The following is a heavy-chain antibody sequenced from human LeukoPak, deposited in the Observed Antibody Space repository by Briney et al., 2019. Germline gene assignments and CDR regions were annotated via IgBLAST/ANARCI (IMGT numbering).Heavy chain of an antibody. CDR2: INAGNGNT. V-gene: IGHV1-3*01. CDR3: ARPYCSGGSCYSEGLAFDI. D-gene: IGHD2-15*01. CDR1: GYTFTSYA. J-gene: IGHJ3*02. Sequence: GASVKVSCKASGYTFTSYAMHWVRQAPGQRLEWMGWINAGNGNTKYSQKFQGRVTITRDTSASTAYMELSSLRSEDRAVYYCARPYCSGGSCYSEGLAFDIWGQGTMVTVSS.